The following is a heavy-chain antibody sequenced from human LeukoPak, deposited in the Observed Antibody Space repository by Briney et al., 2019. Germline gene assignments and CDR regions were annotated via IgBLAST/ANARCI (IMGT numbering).Heavy chain of an antibody. V-gene: IGHV4-59*08. CDR3: AVLYYYDSSGYFDY. J-gene: IGHJ4*02. D-gene: IGHD3-22*01. CDR2: IYYSGST. CDR1: GGSISSYY. Sequence: PSETLSLTCTVSGGSISSYYWSWIRQAPGKGLEWIGYIYYSGSTNYNPSLKSRVTISVDTSKNQFSLKLSSVTAADTAVYYCAVLYYYDSSGYFDYWGQGTLVTVSS.